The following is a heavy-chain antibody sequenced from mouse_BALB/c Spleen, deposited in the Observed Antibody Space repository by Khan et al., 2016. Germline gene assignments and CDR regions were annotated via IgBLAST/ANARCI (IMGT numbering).Heavy chain of an antibody. D-gene: IGHD1-1*02. CDR3: ARHDPDYGYFDY. CDR2: IWSDGST. J-gene: IGHJ2*01. V-gene: IGHV2-6-1*01. CDR1: GFSLTSYG. Sequence: QVQLKQSGPGLVAPSQSLSITCTISGFSLTSYGVHWVRQPPGKGLEWLVVIWSDGSTTYNSALKSRLSISKDNSKSQVFLKMNSLQTDDTAMYYCARHDPDYGYFDYWGQGTTLTVSS.